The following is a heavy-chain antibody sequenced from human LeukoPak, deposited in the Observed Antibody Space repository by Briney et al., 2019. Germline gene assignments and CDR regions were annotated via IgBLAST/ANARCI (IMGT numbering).Heavy chain of an antibody. CDR3: ARGVGIVGATRDYFDY. J-gene: IGHJ4*02. V-gene: IGHV3-21*01. Sequence: PGRSLRLSCAASGFTFSSYGMHWVRQAPGKGLEWVSSISGSSSYIYYADSLKGRFTISRDNAKNSLYLQMNSLRAEDTAVYYCARGVGIVGATRDYFDYWGQGTLVTVSS. CDR2: ISGSSSYI. CDR1: GFTFSSYG. D-gene: IGHD1-26*01.